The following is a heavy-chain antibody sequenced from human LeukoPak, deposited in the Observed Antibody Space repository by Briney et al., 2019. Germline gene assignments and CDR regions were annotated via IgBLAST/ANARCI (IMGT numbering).Heavy chain of an antibody. J-gene: IGHJ4*02. CDR1: GGSFSGYY. CDR2: INHSGST. V-gene: IGHV4-34*01. CDR3: ARKVAGTGRFDY. D-gene: IGHD6-19*01. Sequence: SETLSLTCAVYGGSFSGYYWSWIRQPPGKGLEWIGEINHSGSTNYNPSLKSRVTISVDTSKNQFSLKLSSVTAADTAVYYCARKVAGTGRFDYWGQGTLVTVSS.